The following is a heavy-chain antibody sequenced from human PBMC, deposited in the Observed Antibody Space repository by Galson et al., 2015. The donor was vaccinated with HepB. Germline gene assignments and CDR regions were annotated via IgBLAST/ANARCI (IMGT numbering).Heavy chain of an antibody. Sequence: ASVTVSCKASGYTFTSYDINWVRQATGQGLEWMGWMNPNSGNTGYAQKIQGRVTMTRNTSISTAYMELSSLRSEDTAVYYCARGSTGNQDFDYWGQGTLVTVSS. CDR2: MNPNSGNT. CDR3: ARGSTGNQDFDY. CDR1: GYTFTSYD. V-gene: IGHV1-8*01. D-gene: IGHD1-14*01. J-gene: IGHJ4*02.